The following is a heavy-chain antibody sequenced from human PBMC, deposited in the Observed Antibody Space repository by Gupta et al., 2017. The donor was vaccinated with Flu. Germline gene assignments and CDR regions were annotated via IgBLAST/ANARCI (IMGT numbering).Heavy chain of an antibody. CDR1: GFTFRNAW. CDR3: TTDLILLWFGELLPNY. J-gene: IGHJ4*02. V-gene: IGHV3-15*01. D-gene: IGHD3-10*01. CDR2: IKSKSDGGTA. Sequence: EVQLVESGGGLVKPGGSLRLSCAASGFTFRNAWMSWVRQAPGKGLEWVGHIKSKSDGGTADYAAPVEGRFTISRDDSKDTLYLQMNSLKSEDTAVYYCTTDLILLWFGELLPNYWGQGTLVTVSS.